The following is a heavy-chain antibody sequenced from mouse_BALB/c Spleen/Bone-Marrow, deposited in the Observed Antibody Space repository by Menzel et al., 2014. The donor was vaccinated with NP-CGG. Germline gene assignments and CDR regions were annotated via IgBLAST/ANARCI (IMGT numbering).Heavy chain of an antibody. Sequence: LQESGPGLVSPSQSLSIPCTVSGFSLXSYGVHWVRQPPGKGLEWLGVIWAGGTTNYNSALMSRLSISKDNSKSQVFLKMNSLQTDDTAMYYCARSTTTDYFDYWGQGTTLTVSS. CDR2: IWAGGTT. CDR3: ARSTTTDYFDY. J-gene: IGHJ2*01. D-gene: IGHD1-1*01. CDR1: GFSLXSYG. V-gene: IGHV2-9*02.